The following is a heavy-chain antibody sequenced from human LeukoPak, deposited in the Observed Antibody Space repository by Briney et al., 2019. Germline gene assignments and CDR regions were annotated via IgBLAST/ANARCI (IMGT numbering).Heavy chain of an antibody. D-gene: IGHD3-3*01. Sequence: SETLSLTCAVYGGSFSGYYWSWIRQPPGKGLERIGEINHSGSTNYNPSLKSRVTISVDTSKNQFSLKLSSVTAADTAVYYCARLADYDFWSGHPDWGQGTLVTVSS. V-gene: IGHV4-34*01. CDR2: INHSGST. CDR3: ARLADYDFWSGHPD. CDR1: GGSFSGYY. J-gene: IGHJ4*02.